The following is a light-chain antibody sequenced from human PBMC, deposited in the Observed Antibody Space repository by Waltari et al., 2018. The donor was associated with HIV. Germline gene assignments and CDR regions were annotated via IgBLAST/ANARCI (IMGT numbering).Light chain of an antibody. CDR3: CSYAGSSTLV. Sequence: QSALTQPASVSGSPGQSITISCIGTRSDVGSYNLVSWYQHNPGKAPKLMIYEGSKRPSGVSNRFSGSKSGNTASLTLAGLQAEDEADYYCCSYAGSSTLVFGTGTKVTVL. J-gene: IGLJ1*01. CDR2: EGS. V-gene: IGLV2-23*01. CDR1: RSDVGSYNL.